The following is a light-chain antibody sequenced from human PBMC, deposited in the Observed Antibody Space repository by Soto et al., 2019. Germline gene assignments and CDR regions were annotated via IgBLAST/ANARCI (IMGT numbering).Light chain of an antibody. CDR2: DVS. J-gene: IGKJ1*01. CDR1: QSVSTY. V-gene: IGKV3-11*01. Sequence: EIVLTQSPATLSLSPGERATLSCRASQSVSTYLAWYQQKPGQAPRLLIYDVSDRATGIPARFSGSGSGINFTLTISGLEPEDFAVYYCQHRSGWPPWTFGQGTKVQI. CDR3: QHRSGWPPWT.